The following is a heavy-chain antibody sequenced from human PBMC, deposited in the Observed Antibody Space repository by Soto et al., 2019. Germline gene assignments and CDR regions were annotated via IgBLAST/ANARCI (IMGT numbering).Heavy chain of an antibody. D-gene: IGHD3-9*01. J-gene: IGHJ4*02. CDR1: GVSVSTGDYY. CDR2: IYKDGST. Sequence: QVQLQESGPGLVKPSQTLPLTCTVSGVSVSTGDYYWSWIRQPPGKALEWIGHIYKDGSTFYNPSLKGRVSMSLDTSSNRFSLQVRSVTAADTALYYCVREGPSPLAPGYQDSLAQVILVAVSS. V-gene: IGHV4-30-4*01. CDR3: VREGPSPLAPGYQDS.